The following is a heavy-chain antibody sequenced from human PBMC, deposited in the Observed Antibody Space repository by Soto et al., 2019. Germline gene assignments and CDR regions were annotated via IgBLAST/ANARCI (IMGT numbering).Heavy chain of an antibody. D-gene: IGHD3-9*01. CDR3: ARDGAYYYILTGYYNVLWFDP. CDR2: IYTSGST. CDR1: GGSISSYY. J-gene: IGHJ5*02. Sequence: PSETLSLTCTVSGGSISSYYWSWIRQPAGKGLEWIGRIYTSGSTNYNPSLKSRVTMSVDTSKNQFSLKLSSVTAADTAVYYCARDGAYYYILTGYYNVLWFDPWGQGTLVTVSS. V-gene: IGHV4-4*07.